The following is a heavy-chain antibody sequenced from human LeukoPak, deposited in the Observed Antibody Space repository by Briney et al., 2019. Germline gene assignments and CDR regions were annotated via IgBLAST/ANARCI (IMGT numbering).Heavy chain of an antibody. Sequence: ASVKVSCKASGYTFTGYYMHWVRQAPGQGLEWMGWINPNSGGTNYAQKFQGRVTMTRDTSISTAYMELSSVTAADTAVYYCARVLTTDAFDIWGQGTMVTVSS. CDR2: INPNSGGT. J-gene: IGHJ3*02. CDR3: ARVLTTDAFDI. V-gene: IGHV1-2*02. D-gene: IGHD4/OR15-4a*01. CDR1: GYTFTGYY.